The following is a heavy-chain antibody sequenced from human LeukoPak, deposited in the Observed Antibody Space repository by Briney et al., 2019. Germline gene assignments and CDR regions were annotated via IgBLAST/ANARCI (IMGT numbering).Heavy chain of an antibody. V-gene: IGHV1-69*05. CDR2: IIPIFGTA. J-gene: IGHJ4*02. CDR1: GGTFSSYA. CDR3: ARHFWSGYYRYY. D-gene: IGHD3-3*02. Sequence: SVKVSCKASGGTFSSYAISWVRQAPGQGLEWMGGIIPIFGTANYAQKFQGRVTITTDESTSTAYMELSSLRSEDTAVYYCARHFWSGYYRYYWAQGTLVTVSS.